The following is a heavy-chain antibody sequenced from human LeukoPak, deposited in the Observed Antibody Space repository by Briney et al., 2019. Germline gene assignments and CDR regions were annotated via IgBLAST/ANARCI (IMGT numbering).Heavy chain of an antibody. D-gene: IGHD3-22*01. CDR2: IKRETDGGTT. V-gene: IGHV3-15*07. CDR3: AQGSGFYYDY. J-gene: IGHJ4*02. Sequence: GXSLRLSCAVSXXXXXNVXMNXXXXAXXXXLXXVGLIKRETDGGTTDFAAPVKGRFTISRDDSKNTLYLQMNRLTSEDTAVYYCAQGSGFYYDYWGQGTLVTVSS. CDR1: XXXXXNVX.